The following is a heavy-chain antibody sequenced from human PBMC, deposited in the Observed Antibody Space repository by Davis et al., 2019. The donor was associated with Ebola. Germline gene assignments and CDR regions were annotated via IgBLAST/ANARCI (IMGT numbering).Heavy chain of an antibody. CDR2: ISYDGSNK. Sequence: PGGSLRLSCAASGFTFSSYAMHWVRQAPGKGLEWVAVISYDGSNKYYADSVKGRFTISRDNSKNTLYLQMNSLRAEDTAVYYCARDLEGGYYYYYMDVWGKGTTVTVSS. D-gene: IGHD1-1*01. J-gene: IGHJ6*03. CDR1: GFTFSSYA. CDR3: ARDLEGGYYYYYMDV. V-gene: IGHV3-30-3*01.